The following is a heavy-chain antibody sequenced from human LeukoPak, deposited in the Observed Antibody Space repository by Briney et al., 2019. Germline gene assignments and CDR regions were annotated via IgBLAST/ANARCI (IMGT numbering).Heavy chain of an antibody. CDR1: GGSISSSSYY. J-gene: IGHJ4*02. Sequence: KPSETLSLTCTVSGGSISSSSYYWGWIRQPPGKGLEWIGSIYYSGSTYYNPSLKSRVTISVDTSKNQFSLKLSSVTAADTALYYCARLHYSGWSFDYWGQGTLVTVSS. D-gene: IGHD6-6*01. CDR3: ARLHYSGWSFDY. CDR2: IYYSGST. V-gene: IGHV4-39*01.